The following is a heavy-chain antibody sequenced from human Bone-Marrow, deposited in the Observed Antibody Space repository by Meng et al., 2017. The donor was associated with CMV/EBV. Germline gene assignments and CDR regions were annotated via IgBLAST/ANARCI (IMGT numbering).Heavy chain of an antibody. J-gene: IGHJ6*02. Sequence: SLKISCAASGFTFDDYAMHWVRQAPGKGLAWVSGISWNSGSIGYADSVKGRFTISRDNAKNSLYLQMNSLRAEDTALYHCAKYMGYFDLYYYGMDVWGQGTTVTVSS. CDR2: ISWNSGSI. CDR3: AKYMGYFDLYYYGMDV. CDR1: GFTFDDYA. D-gene: IGHD3-9*01. V-gene: IGHV3-9*01.